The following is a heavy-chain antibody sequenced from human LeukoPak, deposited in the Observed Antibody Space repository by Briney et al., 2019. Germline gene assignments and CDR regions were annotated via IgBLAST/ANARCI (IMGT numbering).Heavy chain of an antibody. V-gene: IGHV3-53*01. CDR1: GFSVSSDY. Sequence: GGSLRLSCAASGFSVSSDYMSWVRQAPGKGLEWVSVIYSDGNTYYADSVKGRFTISRDNSKDTLYLQMNSLRAEDTAVYYCAKDADPPHWGQGTLVTVSS. CDR3: AKDADPPH. CDR2: IYSDGNT. J-gene: IGHJ4*02.